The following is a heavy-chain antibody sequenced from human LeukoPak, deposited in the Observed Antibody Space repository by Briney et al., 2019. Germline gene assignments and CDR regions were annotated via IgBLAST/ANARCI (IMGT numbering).Heavy chain of an antibody. CDR2: INHSGST. CDR1: GGSFSGYY. J-gene: IGHJ3*02. D-gene: IGHD6-19*01. Sequence: SETLSLTCAVYGGSFSGYYWSWIRQPPGKGLEWIGEINHSGSTNYNPSLKSRVTISVDTSKNQFSLKLSSVTAADTAVYYCARPHSSGWYGGGDAFDIWGQGTMVTVSS. V-gene: IGHV4-34*01. CDR3: ARPHSSGWYGGGDAFDI.